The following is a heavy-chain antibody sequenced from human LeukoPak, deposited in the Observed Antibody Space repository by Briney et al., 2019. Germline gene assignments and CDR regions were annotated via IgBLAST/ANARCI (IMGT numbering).Heavy chain of an antibody. V-gene: IGHV4-61*01. CDR1: GGSISTGSYY. D-gene: IGHD3-10*01. J-gene: IGHJ4*02. Sequence: SQTLSLTCTVSGGSISTGSYYWSWIRQPPGKGLEWIGYIYYSGSTNYNPSLKSRVTISVDTSKNQFSLKLSSVTAADTAVYYCARSDPMIRAPIDYWGQGTLVTVSS. CDR2: IYYSGST. CDR3: ARSDPMIRAPIDY.